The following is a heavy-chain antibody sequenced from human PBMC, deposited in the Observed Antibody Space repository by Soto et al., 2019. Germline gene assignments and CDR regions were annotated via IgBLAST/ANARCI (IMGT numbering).Heavy chain of an antibody. V-gene: IGHV3-21*01. CDR2: ISSSSSYI. J-gene: IGHJ4*02. Sequence: LRLSCAASGFTFSSYSMNWVRQAPGKGLEWVSSISSSSSYIYYADSVKGRFTISRDNAKNSLYLQMNSLRAEDTAAYYCARVYSTGYYDGPFDYWGQGTLVTVSS. D-gene: IGHD3-22*01. CDR3: ARVYSTGYYDGPFDY. CDR1: GFTFSSYS.